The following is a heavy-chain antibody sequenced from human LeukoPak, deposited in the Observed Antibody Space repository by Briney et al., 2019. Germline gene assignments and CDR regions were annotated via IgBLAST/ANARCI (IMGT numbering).Heavy chain of an antibody. CDR1: GYTFTSSH. J-gene: IGHJ4*02. CDR2: INCGDGYT. Sequence: ASVKVSCKASGYTFTSSHAHWVRQAPGQGLEWIGLINCGDGYTNYAQKFQGRVSVTADTSSSTLYMELRSLRTEDTAIYYCARDRGGSYSIDYWGQGTLVTVSS. V-gene: IGHV1-46*01. CDR3: ARDRGGSYSIDY. D-gene: IGHD3-16*01.